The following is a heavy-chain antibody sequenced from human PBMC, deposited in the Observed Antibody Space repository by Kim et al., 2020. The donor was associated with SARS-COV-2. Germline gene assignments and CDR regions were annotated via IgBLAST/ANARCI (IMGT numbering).Heavy chain of an antibody. CDR1: GLTFSIYA. Sequence: GGSLRLSCAASGLTFSIYAMNWVRQAPGKGLEWVSSIDRTTNYIYYADSVRGRFTISRDNAKDSLYLHMSRLRAEDSAVYYCARTSHSLSTGIYYGVDVWGQGTTVTVAS. V-gene: IGHV3-21*01. J-gene: IGHJ6*02. CDR3: ARTSHSLSTGIYYGVDV. D-gene: IGHD1-26*01. CDR2: IDRTTNYI.